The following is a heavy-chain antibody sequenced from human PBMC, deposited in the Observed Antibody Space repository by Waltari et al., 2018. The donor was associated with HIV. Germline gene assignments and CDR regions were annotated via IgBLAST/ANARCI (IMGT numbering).Heavy chain of an antibody. D-gene: IGHD3-22*01. Sequence: QLQLQESGPGLVKPSETLSLSFTVSGGSISSSSYNWGWIRQPPGMGLEWIGSIYDSGGTYDNLSRKSRVPISVETSKNLFALKLSGVTAADTAVYYCARVPYYYDSSGYTVWGQGTLVTVSS. CDR2: IYDSGGT. CDR3: ARVPYYYDSSGYTV. CDR1: GGSISSSSYN. V-gene: IGHV4-39*07. J-gene: IGHJ4*02.